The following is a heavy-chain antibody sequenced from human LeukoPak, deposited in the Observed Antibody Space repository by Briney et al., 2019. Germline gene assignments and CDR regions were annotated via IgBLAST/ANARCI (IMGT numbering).Heavy chain of an antibody. Sequence: GGSLRLSCAASGFTFSSYAMHWVRQAPGKGLEYVSAISSNGGSTYYANSVKGRFTISRDNSKNTLYLQMNSLRAEDTAVYYCAKEGLLWFGELSGYFDYWGQGTLVTVSS. CDR3: AKEGLLWFGELSGYFDY. CDR1: GFTFSSYA. J-gene: IGHJ4*02. CDR2: ISSNGGST. D-gene: IGHD3-10*01. V-gene: IGHV3-64*01.